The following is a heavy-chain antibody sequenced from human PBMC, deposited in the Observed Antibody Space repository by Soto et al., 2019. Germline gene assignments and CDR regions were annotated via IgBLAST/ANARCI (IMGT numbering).Heavy chain of an antibody. D-gene: IGHD6-19*01. CDR3: ARGETGYSSGWSVDD. CDR2: INPNSGGT. Sequence: ASVKVSCKASGYTFTGYYMHWVRQAPGQGLEWMGWINPNSGGTNYAQKFQGWVTMTRDTSISTAYMELSRLRSDDTAGYYCARGETGYSSGWSVDDWGQGTLVTVSS. CDR1: GYTFTGYY. V-gene: IGHV1-2*04. J-gene: IGHJ4*02.